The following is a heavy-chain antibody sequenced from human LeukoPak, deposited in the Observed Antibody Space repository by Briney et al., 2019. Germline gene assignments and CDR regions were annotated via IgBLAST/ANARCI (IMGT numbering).Heavy chain of an antibody. CDR2: INPSGGST. J-gene: IGHJ4*02. D-gene: IGHD2-15*01. CDR3: ARDQDIVVVVAATPYFDY. Sequence: ASVKVSCKASGYTFTSYYMHWVRQAPGQGLEWMGIINPSGGSTSYAQKFQGRVTMTRDMSTSTVYMELSSLRSEDTAVYYCARDQDIVVVVAATPYFDYWGQGTLVTVSS. CDR1: GYTFTSYY. V-gene: IGHV1-46*01.